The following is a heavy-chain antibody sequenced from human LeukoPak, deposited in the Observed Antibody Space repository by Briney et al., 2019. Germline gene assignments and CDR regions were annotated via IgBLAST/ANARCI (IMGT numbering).Heavy chain of an antibody. CDR1: GGSVSGYY. CDR2: IIYSGST. Sequence: SETLSLTCTVSGGSVSGYYWSWIRQPPGKGLEWIAYIIYSGSTNYNPSLKSRVTISVDTSKNQFSLRLSSVTAADTAVYYCARRARWAQDFDYWGQGTLVTVSS. CDR3: ARRARWAQDFDY. J-gene: IGHJ4*02. V-gene: IGHV4-59*08. D-gene: IGHD5-24*01.